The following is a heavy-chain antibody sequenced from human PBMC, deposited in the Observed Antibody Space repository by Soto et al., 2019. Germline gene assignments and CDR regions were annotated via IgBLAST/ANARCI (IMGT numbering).Heavy chain of an antibody. CDR2: IYNSGST. CDR3: ARAPYYDILTGQTIRGVRYFDT. Sequence: QVQLQESGPGLVKPSQTLSLTCTVSGGSISSGGYYWGWIRQHPGKGLEWIGYIYNSGSTYYNPSLSWRLTISIYTSKTQFSLKLSSVTAADTAVYYCARAPYYDILTGQTIRGVRYFDTWGQGTLVTVSS. J-gene: IGHJ4*02. V-gene: IGHV4-31*03. CDR1: GGSISSGGYY. D-gene: IGHD3-9*01.